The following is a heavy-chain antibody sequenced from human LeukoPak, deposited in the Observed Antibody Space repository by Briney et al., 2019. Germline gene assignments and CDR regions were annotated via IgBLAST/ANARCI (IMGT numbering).Heavy chain of an antibody. D-gene: IGHD6-19*01. CDR2: ITWSNGEI. CDR3: AKSLRNGSGWASDY. Sequence: GRSLRLSCAASGLTFDVYAVHWVRQAPGKGLEWVSGITWSNGEIAYADSVKRRFTISRDNAKNSLYLQMNSLRTEDTAVYYCAKSLRNGSGWASDYWGQGTLVTVSS. CDR1: GLTFDVYA. J-gene: IGHJ4*02. V-gene: IGHV3-9*01.